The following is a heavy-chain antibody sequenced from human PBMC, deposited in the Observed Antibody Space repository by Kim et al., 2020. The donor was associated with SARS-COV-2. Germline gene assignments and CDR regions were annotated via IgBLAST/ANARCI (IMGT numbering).Heavy chain of an antibody. CDR1: GFTFSSYG. CDR3: ARACYGSGSYYKWGDAFDI. CDR2: IWYDGSNK. Sequence: GGSLRLSCAASGFTFSSYGMHWVRQAPGKGLEWVAVIWYDGSNKYYADSVKGRFTISRDNSKNTLYLQMNSLRAEDTAVYYCARACYGSGSYYKWGDAFDIWGQGTMVTVSS. V-gene: IGHV3-33*01. D-gene: IGHD3-10*01. J-gene: IGHJ3*02.